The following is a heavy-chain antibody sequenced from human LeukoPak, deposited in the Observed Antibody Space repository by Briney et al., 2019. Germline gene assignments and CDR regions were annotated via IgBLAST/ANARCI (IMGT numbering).Heavy chain of an antibody. CDR3: ARDVSNLFDY. CDR1: GFTFSSYA. J-gene: IGHJ4*02. D-gene: IGHD4-4*01. V-gene: IGHV3-23*01. Sequence: GGSLRLSCAASGFTFSSYAMSWVRQAPGKGLEWVSAISGSGGSTYYTDSVKGRFTFSRDNSKNTLYLQMNSLRAEDTAVYYCARDVSNLFDYWGQGTLVTVSS. CDR2: ISGSGGST.